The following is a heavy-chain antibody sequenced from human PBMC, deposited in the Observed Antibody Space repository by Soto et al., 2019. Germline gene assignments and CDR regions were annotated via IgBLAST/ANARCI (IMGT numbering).Heavy chain of an antibody. CDR2: ISGGGESA. CDR3: AKNRGTSLNSPIEY. D-gene: IGHD3-10*01. V-gene: IGHV3-23*01. J-gene: IGHJ4*02. CDR1: GFTFSTYA. Sequence: PGGSLRLSCAASGFTFSTYAMTWVRQAPGKGLEWVSVISGGGESAYYADSVRGRFTISRDNSKNTLYLQMNTLRAEDTALYYCAKNRGTSLNSPIEYWGQGTLVTVSS.